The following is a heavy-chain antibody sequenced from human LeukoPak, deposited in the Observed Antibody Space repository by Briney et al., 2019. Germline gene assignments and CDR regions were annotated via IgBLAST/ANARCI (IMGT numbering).Heavy chain of an antibody. D-gene: IGHD6-13*01. CDR3: ARHSVYSSSWYYYYGMDV. Sequence: SETLSLTCTVSGGSISSYYWSWIRQPPGKGLEWIGYIDYSGSTNYNPSLKSRVTISVDTSKNQFSLKLSSVTAADTAVYYCARHSVYSSSWYYYYGMDVWGQGTTVTVSS. CDR1: GGSISSYY. CDR2: IDYSGST. V-gene: IGHV4-59*08. J-gene: IGHJ6*02.